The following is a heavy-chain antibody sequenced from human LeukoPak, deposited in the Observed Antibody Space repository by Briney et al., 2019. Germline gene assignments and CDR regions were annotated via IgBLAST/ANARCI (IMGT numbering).Heavy chain of an antibody. V-gene: IGHV3-48*02. CDR2: ISSSGSTI. CDR3: ARVPHTLWFGESDY. J-gene: IGHJ4*02. D-gene: IGHD3-10*01. Sequence: GGSLRLSCAASGFTFNTFSMNWVRQAPGKGLEWVSYISSSGSTIYYVDSVKGRFTISRDNAKNSLYLQMNSLRDEDTAVYYCARVPHTLWFGESDYWGQGTLVTVSS. CDR1: GFTFNTFS.